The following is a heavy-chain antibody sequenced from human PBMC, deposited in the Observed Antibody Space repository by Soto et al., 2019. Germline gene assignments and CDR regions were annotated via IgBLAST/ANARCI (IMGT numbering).Heavy chain of an antibody. V-gene: IGHV1-69*02. CDR2: IIPILGIA. J-gene: IGHJ6*02. Sequence: SVKVSCKASGGTFSSYTISWVRQAPGQGLEWMGRIIPILGIANYAQKFQGRVTITADTSTSTAYMELSSLRSEDTAVYYCARTPRIAAAGDQGYYYYGMDVWGQGTTVTVSS. D-gene: IGHD6-13*01. CDR1: GGTFSSYT. CDR3: ARTPRIAAAGDQGYYYYGMDV.